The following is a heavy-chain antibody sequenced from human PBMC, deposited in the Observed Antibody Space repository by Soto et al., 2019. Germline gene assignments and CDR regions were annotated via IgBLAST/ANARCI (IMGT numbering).Heavy chain of an antibody. CDR3: AGTYYYDSSGYYPSPPFY. CDR2: IIPIFGTA. J-gene: IGHJ4*02. CDR1: GGTFSSYA. V-gene: IGHV1-69*13. D-gene: IGHD3-22*01. Sequence: SVKVSCKASGGTFSSYAISWVRQAPGQGLEWMGGIIPIFGTANYAQKFQGRVTITADESTSTAYMELSSLRSEDTAVYYCAGTYYYDSSGYYPSPPFYWGQGTLVTVSS.